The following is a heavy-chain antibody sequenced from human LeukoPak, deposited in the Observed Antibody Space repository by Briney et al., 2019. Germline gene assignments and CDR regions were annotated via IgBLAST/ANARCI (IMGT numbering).Heavy chain of an antibody. J-gene: IGHJ3*02. V-gene: IGHV4-59*08. Sequence: PSETLSLTCTVSGASISTYYWSCIRQPPGKGLEWIGYIYYSGSTNYNPSLKTRVTISVDTSKNQFSLKLSSVTAADTSLCDCVRLDYDRAFDIRGQGTMVTVSS. CDR1: GASISTYY. CDR2: IYYSGST. D-gene: IGHD3-22*01. CDR3: VRLDYDRAFDI.